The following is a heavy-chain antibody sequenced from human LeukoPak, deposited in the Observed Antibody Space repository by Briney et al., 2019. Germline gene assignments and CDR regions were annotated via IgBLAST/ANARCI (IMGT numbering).Heavy chain of an antibody. D-gene: IGHD2-2*02. CDR3: ARWGRSSTSCYRPAPQNWYFDL. Sequence: SETLSLTCTVSGGSVSSGSYYWSWIRPPPGKGLEWIGYIYYSGSTNYNPSLKSRVTISVDTSKNQFSLKLSSVTAADTAVYYCARWGRSSTSCYRPAPQNWYFDLWGRGTLVTVSS. CDR2: IYYSGST. CDR1: GGSVSSGSYY. V-gene: IGHV4-61*01. J-gene: IGHJ2*01.